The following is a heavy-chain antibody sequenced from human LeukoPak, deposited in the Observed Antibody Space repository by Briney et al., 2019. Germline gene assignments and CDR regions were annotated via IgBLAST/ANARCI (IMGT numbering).Heavy chain of an antibody. J-gene: IGHJ4*02. CDR1: GFTFSSYW. D-gene: IGHD3-16*02. CDR3: ARVRPDDYVWGSYRYTGESSFDY. CDR2: IKQDGSEK. V-gene: IGHV3-7*04. Sequence: GGSLRLSCAASGFTFSSYWMSWVRQAPGKGLEWVANIKQDGSEKYYVDSVKGRFTISRDNAKNSLYLQMNSLRAEDTAVYYCARVRPDDYVWGSYRYTGESSFDYWGQGTLVTVSS.